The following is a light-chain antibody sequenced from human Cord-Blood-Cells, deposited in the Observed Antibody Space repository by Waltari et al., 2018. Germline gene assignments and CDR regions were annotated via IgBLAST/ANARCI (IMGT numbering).Light chain of an antibody. V-gene: IGLV2-8*01. J-gene: IGLJ3*02. CDR2: EVS. CDR1: SSDVGGYNY. Sequence: QSALTQPPSASGSPGQSVTISCTGTSSDVGGYNYVSWYQQHPGKAPNLMIYEVSKRPSGVPDRFSGSKSGNTASLTVSGLQAEDEADYYCSSYAGSNNLVFGGGTKRTVL. CDR3: SSYAGSNNLV.